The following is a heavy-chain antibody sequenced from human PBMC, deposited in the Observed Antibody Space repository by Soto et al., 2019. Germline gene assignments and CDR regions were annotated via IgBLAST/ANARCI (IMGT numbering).Heavy chain of an antibody. Sequence: SETLSLTCTVSGGSIGSYYWSWIRQPPGKGLEWIGHIYYTGSTSYNPSLKGRVTISIDTSENQFSLMLRSGTAADTAVYYCARHYFDSSGYYFALGSDVWGQGTTVTVSS. V-gene: IGHV4-59*01. CDR3: ARHYFDSSGYYFALGSDV. CDR2: IYYTGST. J-gene: IGHJ6*02. D-gene: IGHD3-22*01. CDR1: GGSIGSYY.